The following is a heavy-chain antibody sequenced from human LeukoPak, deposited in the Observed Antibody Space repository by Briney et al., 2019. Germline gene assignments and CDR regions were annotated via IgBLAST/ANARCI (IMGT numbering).Heavy chain of an antibody. J-gene: IGHJ4*02. CDR3: ARGHRAWSY. D-gene: IGHD3-3*01. Sequence: GGSLRLSCAASGLTFSNFGMHWARQAPGKGLEWVAVISYDGSDQYYIDSVKGRFTISRDNAKNSLYLQMNSLRVEDTAVYYCARGHRAWSYWGQGTLVTVSS. CDR1: GLTFSNFG. CDR2: ISYDGSDQ. V-gene: IGHV3-30*03.